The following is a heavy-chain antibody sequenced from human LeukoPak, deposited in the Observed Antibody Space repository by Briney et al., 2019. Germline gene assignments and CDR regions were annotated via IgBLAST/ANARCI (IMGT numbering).Heavy chain of an antibody. CDR3: AVRGVREVQSDY. D-gene: IGHD3-10*02. CDR2: ISYDGSNE. V-gene: IGHV3-30*04. J-gene: IGHJ4*02. Sequence: GGSLRLSCAASGFTFSSYVMHWVRQAPGKGLEWVAIISYDGSNEYYADSVKGRFTISRDNSKNTLYLQMNSLRAEDTAVYYCAVRGVREVQSDYWGQGTLVTVSS. CDR1: GFTFSSYV.